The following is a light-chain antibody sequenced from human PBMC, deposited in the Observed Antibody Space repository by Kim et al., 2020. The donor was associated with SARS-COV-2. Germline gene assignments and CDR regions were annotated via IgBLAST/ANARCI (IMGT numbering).Light chain of an antibody. J-gene: IGKJ2*01. V-gene: IGKV3-15*01. CDR1: QSVGSN. CDR2: GAS. CDR3: QHYNNWPVT. Sequence: CPGERATLSCRASQSVGSNLAWYQQKRGQAPRLLIYGASTRATDIPARFSGSGSGTEFTLTISSLQSEDFAVYYCQHYNNWPVTFGQGTKLEI.